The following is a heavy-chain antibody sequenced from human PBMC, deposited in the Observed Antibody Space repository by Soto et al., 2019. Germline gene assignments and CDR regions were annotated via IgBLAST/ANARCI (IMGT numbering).Heavy chain of an antibody. CDR3: ATGRGVNFYYGMDV. J-gene: IGHJ6*02. V-gene: IGHV3-23*01. CDR2: ISGSGGST. Sequence: EVQLLESGGGLVQPGGSLRLSCAASGFTFSSYAMSWVRQAPGKGLEWVSAISGSGGSTYYADSVKGRFTISRDNSKNKMYLQMNSLSAEDTAVYYCATGRGVNFYYGMDVWGQGTTVTVSS. CDR1: GFTFSSYA. D-gene: IGHD3-10*01.